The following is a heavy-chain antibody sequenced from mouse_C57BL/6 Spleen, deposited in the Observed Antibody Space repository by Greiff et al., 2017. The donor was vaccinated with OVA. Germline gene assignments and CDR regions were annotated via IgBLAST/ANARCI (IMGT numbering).Heavy chain of an antibody. CDR2: IYPGGGYT. CDR1: GYTFTNYW. J-gene: IGHJ4*01. D-gene: IGHD1-1*01. Sequence: QVQLKQPGAELVRPGTSVKMSCKASGYTFTNYWIGWAKQRPGHGLEWIGDIYPGGGYTNYNEKFKGKATLTADKSSSTAYMQFSSLTSEDSAIYYGARANYGSSYNYAMDYWGQGTSVTVSS. CDR3: ARANYGSSYNYAMDY. V-gene: IGHV1-63*01.